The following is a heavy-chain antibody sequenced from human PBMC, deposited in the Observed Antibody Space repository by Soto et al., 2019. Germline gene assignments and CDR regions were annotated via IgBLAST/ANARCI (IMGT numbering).Heavy chain of an antibody. V-gene: IGHV3-23*01. CDR3: AIPTTPYRDYYYYYGMDV. J-gene: IGHJ6*02. CDR1: GFTFSIYA. D-gene: IGHD5-12*01. CDR2: ISGSGGST. Sequence: GGSLILSYAASGFTFSIYAMSWVRQTPGKGLEWVSAISGSGGSTYYADSVKGRFTISGDNSKNTLYLQMNSLRAEDTAVYYCAIPTTPYRDYYYYYGMDVWGQGNTVTVSS.